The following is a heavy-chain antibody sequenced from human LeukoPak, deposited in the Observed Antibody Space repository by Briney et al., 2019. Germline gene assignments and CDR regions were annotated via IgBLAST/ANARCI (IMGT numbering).Heavy chain of an antibody. Sequence: PSETLSLTCAVYGGSFSGYYWSWIRQPPGKGLEWIGEINHSGSTNYSPSLKSRVTISVDTSKNQFSLKLSSVTAADTAVYYCARGYTRGTYSSRSPFDYWGQGTLVTASS. CDR2: INHSGST. CDR3: ARGYTRGTYSSRSPFDY. D-gene: IGHD6-13*01. V-gene: IGHV4-34*01. J-gene: IGHJ4*02. CDR1: GGSFSGYY.